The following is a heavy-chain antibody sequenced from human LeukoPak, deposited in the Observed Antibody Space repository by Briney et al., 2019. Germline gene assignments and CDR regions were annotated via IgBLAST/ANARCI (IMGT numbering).Heavy chain of an antibody. V-gene: IGHV1-8*01. J-gene: IGHJ5*02. D-gene: IGHD3-16*01. Sequence: PEASVKVSCKASGYSFTSYDINWVRQATGQGLEWMGWMNPNSGDTGYAQKFQGRVTMTRDTSISTAYMELSSLRSDDTAVYYCAAEKILGDQYQFDPWGQGTLVTVSS. CDR3: AAEKILGDQYQFDP. CDR2: MNPNSGDT. CDR1: GYSFTSYD.